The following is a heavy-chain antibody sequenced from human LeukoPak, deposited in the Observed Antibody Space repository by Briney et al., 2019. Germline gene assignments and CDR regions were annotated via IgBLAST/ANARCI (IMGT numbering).Heavy chain of an antibody. CDR3: AGGYDFWSGSPYYYYYMDV. D-gene: IGHD3-3*01. J-gene: IGHJ6*03. V-gene: IGHV1-69*01. Sequence: SVKVSCKASGGTFSSYAIGWVRQAPGQGLEWMGGIIPIFGTANYAQKFQGRVTINADESTSTAYMELSSLRSEDTAVYYCAGGYDFWSGSPYYYYYMDVWGKGTTVTVSS. CDR1: GGTFSSYA. CDR2: IIPIFGTA.